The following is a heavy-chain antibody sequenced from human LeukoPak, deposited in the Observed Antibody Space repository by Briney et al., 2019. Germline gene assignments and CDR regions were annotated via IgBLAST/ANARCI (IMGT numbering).Heavy chain of an antibody. CDR3: ARDRSVVVPAAIRLDY. CDR2: ITVGGDGA. V-gene: IGHV3-23*01. D-gene: IGHD2-2*02. Sequence: GGSLRLSCAASGFTFTNYPMNWVRQAPGRGLEWISTITVGGDGAHYADSVKGRFTVSRDNSKNMLYLQMDSLGVEDTAVYYCARDRSVVVPAAIRLDYWGQGTLVTVSS. CDR1: GFTFTNYP. J-gene: IGHJ4*02.